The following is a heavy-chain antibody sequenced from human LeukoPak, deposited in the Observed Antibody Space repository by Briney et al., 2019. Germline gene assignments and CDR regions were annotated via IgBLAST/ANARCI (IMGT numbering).Heavy chain of an antibody. CDR3: ARRLTQYDCFDP. Sequence: SQTLSLTCAISGDSVSSNSAAWNWIRQSPSRGLEWLGRTYYRSTWYNDYAVSVRGRITVNPDTSKNQFSLHLNSVTPEDTAVYYCARRLTQYDCFDPWGQGILVTVSS. D-gene: IGHD2-2*01. CDR2: TYYRSTWYN. J-gene: IGHJ5*02. V-gene: IGHV6-1*01. CDR1: GDSVSSNSAA.